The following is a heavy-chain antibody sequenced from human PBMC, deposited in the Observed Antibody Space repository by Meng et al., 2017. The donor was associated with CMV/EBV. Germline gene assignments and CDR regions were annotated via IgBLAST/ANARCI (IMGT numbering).Heavy chain of an antibody. V-gene: IGHV4-34*01. CDR1: GGSFSGYY. D-gene: IGHD1-26*01. CDR2: INHSGST. CDR3: ARGVGATGKADY. Sequence: QVQLQQLGAGLLKPSETRSLTCAVYGGSFSGYYWSWIRQPPGKGLEWIGEINHSGSTNYNPSLKSRVTISVDTSKNQFSLKLSSVTAADTAVYYCARGVGATGKADYWGQGTLVTVSS. J-gene: IGHJ4*02.